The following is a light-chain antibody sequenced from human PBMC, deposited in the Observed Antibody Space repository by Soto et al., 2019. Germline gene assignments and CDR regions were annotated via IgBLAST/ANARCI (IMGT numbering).Light chain of an antibody. J-gene: IGKJ1*01. Sequence: EIVMTQTPATLPVSPGERATLSSRARQSVSGNLAWYQQIPGQAPRLLIYGASTRATGIPARFSGSGSGTEFILTISSLQSEDFAVYHCHQYNNWPPTFGQGTKVEIK. CDR1: QSVSGN. CDR3: HQYNNWPPT. V-gene: IGKV3-15*01. CDR2: GAS.